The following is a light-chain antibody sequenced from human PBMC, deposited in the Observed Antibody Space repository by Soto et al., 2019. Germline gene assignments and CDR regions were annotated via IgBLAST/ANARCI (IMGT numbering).Light chain of an antibody. CDR2: EVS. J-gene: IGLJ1*01. V-gene: IGLV2-14*01. CDR3: SSYTSSSARV. CDR1: NSDIGGFNY. Sequence: QSALTQPASVSGSPGQSITISCTGTNSDIGGFNYVSWYQQHADIAPKLLIYEVSNRPSGISNRFSGSKSGNTASLTISGLQAEDEADYYCSSYTSSSARVFGSGTKLTVL.